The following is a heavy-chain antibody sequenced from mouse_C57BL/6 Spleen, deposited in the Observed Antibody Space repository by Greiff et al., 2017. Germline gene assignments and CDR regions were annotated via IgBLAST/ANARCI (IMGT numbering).Heavy chain of an antibody. D-gene: IGHD2-2*01. V-gene: IGHV1-53*01. J-gene: IGHJ4*01. Sequence: VQLQQPGTELVKPGASVKLSCKASGYTFTSYWMHWVKQRPGQGLEWIGNINPSNGGTHYNEKFKSKATLTVDKSSSTAYMQLSSLTSEDSAVYYCAQWLPNYYAMDYWGQGTSVTVSS. CDR2: INPSNGGT. CDR3: AQWLPNYYAMDY. CDR1: GYTFTSYW.